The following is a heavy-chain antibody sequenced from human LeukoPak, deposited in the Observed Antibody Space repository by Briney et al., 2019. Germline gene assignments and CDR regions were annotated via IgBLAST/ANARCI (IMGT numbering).Heavy chain of an antibody. CDR2: INHSGST. Sequence: SETLSLTCAVYGGSFSGYYWSWIRQPPGKGLEWIGEINHSGSTNYNPSLKSRVTISVDTSKNQFSLKLSSVTAADTAVYYCARGRLTVTTIRRWFDPWGQGTLVTISS. CDR1: GGSFSGYY. CDR3: ARGRLTVTTIRRWFDP. V-gene: IGHV4-34*01. J-gene: IGHJ5*02. D-gene: IGHD4-17*01.